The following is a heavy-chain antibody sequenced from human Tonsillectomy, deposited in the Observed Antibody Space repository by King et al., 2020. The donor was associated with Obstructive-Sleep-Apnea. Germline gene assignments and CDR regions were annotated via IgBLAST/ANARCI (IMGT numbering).Heavy chain of an antibody. CDR2: IYYSGGT. CDR3: AREGSNAYPPPFFDY. J-gene: IGHJ4*01. V-gene: IGHV4-31*03. Sequence: QLQESGPGLVKPSQTLSLTCTVSGGSISSGGYYWSWIRQHPGKGLEWIGNIYYSGGTYHNPSLKSRVTISVDTSKNQFSLKLSSGTAADTAVYYCAREGSNAYPPPFFDYWGQGTLVTVSS. CDR1: GGSISSGGYY. D-gene: IGHD3-16*01.